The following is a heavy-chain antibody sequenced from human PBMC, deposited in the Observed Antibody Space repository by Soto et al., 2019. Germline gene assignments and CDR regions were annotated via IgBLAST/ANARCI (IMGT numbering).Heavy chain of an antibody. CDR3: ARIESYDFWSGYYGWFDP. CDR2: IYPGDSDT. D-gene: IGHD3-3*01. CDR1: GYSFTSYW. V-gene: IGHV5-51*01. Sequence: EVQLVQSGAEVKKPGESLKISCKGSGYSFTSYWIGWVRQMPGKGLEWMGIIYPGDSDTRYSPSFQGQVTISADKSISTAYLQWSSLKASDTAMYYCARIESYDFWSGYYGWFDPWGQGTLVTVSS. J-gene: IGHJ5*02.